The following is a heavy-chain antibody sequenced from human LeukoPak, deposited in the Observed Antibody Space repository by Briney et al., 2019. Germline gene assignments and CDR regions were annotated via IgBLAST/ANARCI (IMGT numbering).Heavy chain of an antibody. CDR3: ARSGGVITVAPFDC. CDR2: IYNDGST. V-gene: IGHV3-53*01. D-gene: IGHD4-23*01. CDR1: GFTVSSNY. Sequence: QPGGSLRLSCAASGFTVSSNYMSWVRQPPGKGPEWVSVIYNDGSTYYADSVKGRFTISRDNSKNTLLLQMNSLRAKDTAVYYCARSGGVITVAPFDCWGQGSLVTVS. J-gene: IGHJ4*02.